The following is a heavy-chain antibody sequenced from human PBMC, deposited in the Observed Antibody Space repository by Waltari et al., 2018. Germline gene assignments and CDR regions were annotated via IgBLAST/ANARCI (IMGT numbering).Heavy chain of an antibody. CDR2: IYRSGVT. Sequence: QVQLQESGPGLAKASQTLSLTCDVSGGSISTLTFYWRWIRQPAGKGLEWIGRIYRSGVTDYNPSLRGRATMFLDMSKNQFSLTVDSLIAADTAVYYCAVSPDTATSRAAFHFWGPGTTVSVSS. CDR3: AVSPDTATSRAAFHF. J-gene: IGHJ6*02. V-gene: IGHV4-61*02. CDR1: GGSISTLTFY. D-gene: IGHD5-18*01.